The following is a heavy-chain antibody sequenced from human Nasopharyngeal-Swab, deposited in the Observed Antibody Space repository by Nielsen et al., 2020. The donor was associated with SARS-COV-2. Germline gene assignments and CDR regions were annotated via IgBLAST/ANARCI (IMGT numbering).Heavy chain of an antibody. Sequence: GESLKISCAASGFTFSSYWMSWVRQAPGKGLEWVANIKQDGSEKYYVDSVKGRFTISRDNAKNSLYLQMNSLRAEDTAVYYCARYILGDGFWSGYYLSGFDYWGQGTLVTVSS. CDR1: GFTFSSYW. CDR3: ARYILGDGFWSGYYLSGFDY. V-gene: IGHV3-7*01. CDR2: IKQDGSEK. J-gene: IGHJ4*02. D-gene: IGHD3-3*01.